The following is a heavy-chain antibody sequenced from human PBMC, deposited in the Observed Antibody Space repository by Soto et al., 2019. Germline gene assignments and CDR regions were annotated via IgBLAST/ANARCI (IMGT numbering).Heavy chain of an antibody. CDR2: ISSSSNHI. D-gene: IGHD6-6*01. CDR1: GFTFSSYS. CDR3: ARDLAAASSSSYDY. J-gene: IGHJ4*02. V-gene: IGHV3-21*01. Sequence: EVQLVESGGGLVKPGGSLRLSCAASGFTFSSYSMNWVRQAPGKGLEWVSSISSSSNHIYYADSVKGRFTISRDNAKNSLYLQMNSLRAEDMAVYFCARDLAAASSSSYDYWGQGTLVTVSS.